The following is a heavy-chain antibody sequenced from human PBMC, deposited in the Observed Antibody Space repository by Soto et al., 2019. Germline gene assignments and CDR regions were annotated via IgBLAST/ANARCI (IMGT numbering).Heavy chain of an antibody. V-gene: IGHV3-30-3*01. CDR2: ISYDGSNK. CDR3: ARDDYDYVWGSYRYGAGMAV. D-gene: IGHD3-16*02. Sequence: QVQLVESGGGVVQPGRSLRLSCAASGFTFSSYAMHWVRQAPGKGLEWVAVISYDGSNKYYADSVKGRFTISRDNSKNTLYLQMNSLRAEDTAVYYCARDDYDYVWGSYRYGAGMAVWGQGTTVTVSS. J-gene: IGHJ6*02. CDR1: GFTFSSYA.